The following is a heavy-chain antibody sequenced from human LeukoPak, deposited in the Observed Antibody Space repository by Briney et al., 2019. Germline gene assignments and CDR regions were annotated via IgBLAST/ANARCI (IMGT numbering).Heavy chain of an antibody. CDR2: MTNNSDHR. D-gene: IGHD3-22*01. V-gene: IGHV1-8*01. CDR3: ARGSYDSSGTYYMDV. CDR1: GYTFNSSD. Sequence: ASVKVSCKASGYTFNSSDINWVRQATGQGREWMGWMTNNSDHRGYAQKFQGRVTMHRITSISTDYMEVSSLSSEDTAVYYCARGSYDSSGTYYMDVWGKGTTVTVSS. J-gene: IGHJ6*03.